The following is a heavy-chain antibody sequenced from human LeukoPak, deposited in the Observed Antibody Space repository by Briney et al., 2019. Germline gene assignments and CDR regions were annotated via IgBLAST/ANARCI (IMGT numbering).Heavy chain of an antibody. V-gene: IGHV3-33*01. CDR1: AFTFCSYG. CDR2: IWNDGSNK. D-gene: IGHD5-18*01. CDR3: ARDERRVGDTAMVTYFYY. Sequence: GVSLRLSCAAYAFTFCSYGMHWVGQAPGMGLMWGVVIWNDGSNKYYADSVKGRFTISRDNSENTLYLQMNSLRAEDTAVYYCARDERRVGDTAMVTYFYYWGQGTLVTVSS. J-gene: IGHJ4*02.